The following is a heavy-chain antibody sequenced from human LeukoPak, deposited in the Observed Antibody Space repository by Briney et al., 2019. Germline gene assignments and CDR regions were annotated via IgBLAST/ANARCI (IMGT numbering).Heavy chain of an antibody. CDR2: ISSNGGST. CDR3: ARVRGSYFFDF. J-gene: IGHJ4*02. CDR1: GFTFSSYA. D-gene: IGHD1-26*01. V-gene: IGHV3-64*01. Sequence: PGGSLRLSCAASGFTFSSYAMYWARQAQGKGLEYVSSISSNGGSTYYANSVKGTFTISRDNSKNTLSLQMGSLRPADMAVYYCARVRGSYFFDFWGQGTLVTVSS.